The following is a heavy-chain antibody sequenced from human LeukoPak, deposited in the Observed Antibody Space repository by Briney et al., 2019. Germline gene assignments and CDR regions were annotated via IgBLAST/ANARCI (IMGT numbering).Heavy chain of an antibody. D-gene: IGHD1-26*01. J-gene: IGHJ4*02. CDR2: ISSSSSTI. V-gene: IGHV3-48*02. CDR3: ARDQRATGGLFFDY. Sequence: QAGGSLRLSCAASGFTFSSYSMNWVRQAPGKGLEWVSYISSSSSTIYYADSVKGRFTISRDNAKNSLYLQMNSLRDEDTAVYYCARDQRATGGLFFDYWGQGTLVTVSS. CDR1: GFTFSSYS.